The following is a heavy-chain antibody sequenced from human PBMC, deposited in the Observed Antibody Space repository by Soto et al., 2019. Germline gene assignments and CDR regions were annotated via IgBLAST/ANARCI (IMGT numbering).Heavy chain of an antibody. V-gene: IGHV1-69*13. D-gene: IGHD3-22*01. CDR3: AVLGSYDSSGPYYFDY. CDR1: GGTFSSYA. Sequence: SLTVSCKASGGTFSSYAISWVRQAPGQGFEWMGGIIPIFGTANYAQKFQGRVTITADESTSTAYMELSSLRSEDTAVYYCAVLGSYDSSGPYYFDYWGQGTLVTVSS. CDR2: IIPIFGTA. J-gene: IGHJ4*02.